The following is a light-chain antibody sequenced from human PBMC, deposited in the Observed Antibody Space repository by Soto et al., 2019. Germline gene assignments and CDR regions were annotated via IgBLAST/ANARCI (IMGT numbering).Light chain of an antibody. J-gene: IGKJ1*01. CDR1: QSVSNNY. CDR3: QQYGSSPRT. V-gene: IGKV3-20*01. CDR2: GAS. Sequence: EVVLTQSPGTLPLSPGERATLSCRASQSVSNNYLAWYQQKPGQAPRLLIYGASSRATGIPDRFAGSGSGTDFTLTISRLESEDFAVYYCQQYGSSPRTFGQGTKVDIK.